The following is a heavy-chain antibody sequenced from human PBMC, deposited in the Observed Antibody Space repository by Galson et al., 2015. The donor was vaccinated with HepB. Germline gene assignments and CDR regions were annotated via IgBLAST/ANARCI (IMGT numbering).Heavy chain of an antibody. CDR3: AREGYYFDY. CDR2: TYHRSKWYN. CDR1: GDSVSSNSAT. J-gene: IGHJ4*02. Sequence: CAISGDSVSSNSATWNWIRQSPSSGLEWLGRTYHRSKWYNDYAESVQSRITINPDTSKNQFSLQLNSVTPEDTAVYYCAREGYYFDYWGQGTLVTVSS. V-gene: IGHV6-1*01.